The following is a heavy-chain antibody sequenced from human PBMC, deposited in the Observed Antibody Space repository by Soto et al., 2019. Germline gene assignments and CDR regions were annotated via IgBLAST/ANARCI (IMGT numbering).Heavy chain of an antibody. J-gene: IGHJ4*02. D-gene: IGHD2-15*01. V-gene: IGHV4-31*03. CDR1: GDSISSGSYY. Sequence: QVQLQESGPGLVKPSQTLSLTCTVSGDSISSGSYYWSWIRQHPGKGLEWIGYIHYSGNTYYTLSLKSRVTISVATSKNQFSLKLSSVTAADTAVYYCARSRGGGTSFDDWGQGSLVTVSS. CDR2: IHYSGNT. CDR3: ARSRGGGTSFDD.